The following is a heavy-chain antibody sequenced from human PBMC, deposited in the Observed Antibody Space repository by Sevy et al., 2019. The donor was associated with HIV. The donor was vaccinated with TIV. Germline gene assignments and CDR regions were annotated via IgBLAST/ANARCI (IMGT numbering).Heavy chain of an antibody. D-gene: IGHD3-16*02. J-gene: IGHJ3*01. Sequence: GGSLRLSCAVSGFSFGSYGMTWVRQAPGKGLEWVSGISNSGSGTKYAGSVKGRFTISRDNSKNTLYVQMNSLSAEDTAVYYSAKDRITVLYYAFDLWGQGTMVTVSS. V-gene: IGHV3-23*01. CDR2: ISNSGSGT. CDR3: AKDRITVLYYAFDL. CDR1: GFSFGSYG.